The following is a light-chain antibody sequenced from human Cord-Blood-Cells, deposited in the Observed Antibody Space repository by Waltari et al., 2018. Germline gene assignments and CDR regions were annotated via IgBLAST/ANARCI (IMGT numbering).Light chain of an antibody. CDR1: QSVSSSY. CDR2: GPS. CDR3: QQYGSSPPT. J-gene: IGKJ1*01. V-gene: IGKV3-20*01. Sequence: EIVLTQSPGTLSLSPGERATLSCRASQSVSSSYLAWYQQKPGQAPRLLIYGPSSRATGIPDRFSGSGSGTDVTLTISRLEPEEFAVYYCQQYGSSPPTFGQGTKVEIK.